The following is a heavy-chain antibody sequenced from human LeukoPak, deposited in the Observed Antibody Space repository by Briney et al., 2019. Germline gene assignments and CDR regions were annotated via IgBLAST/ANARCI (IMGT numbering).Heavy chain of an antibody. J-gene: IGHJ4*02. CDR2: IYYSGST. CDR3: ARGPYSSRYDY. D-gene: IGHD6-13*01. V-gene: IGHV4-59*11. CDR1: GGSITTHY. Sequence: SETLSLTCTVSGGSITTHYCTWIRQPPGKGLEWIGYIYYSGSTKYNPSLKSRVTISVDTSKNQFSLNLTSVTAADTAVYYCARGPYSSRYDYWGQGTVVTVSS.